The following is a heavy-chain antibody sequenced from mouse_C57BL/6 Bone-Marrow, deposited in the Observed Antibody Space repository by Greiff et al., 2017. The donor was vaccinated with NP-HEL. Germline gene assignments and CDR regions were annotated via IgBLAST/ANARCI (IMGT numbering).Heavy chain of an antibody. Sequence: EVHLVESGGGLVKPGGSLKLSCAASGFTFSDYGMHWVRQAPEKGLEWVAYISSGSSTIYYADTVKGRFTISRDNAKNTLFLQMTSLRSEDTAMYYCARPSYSNYGAMDYWGQGTSVTVSS. D-gene: IGHD2-5*01. J-gene: IGHJ4*01. CDR2: ISSGSSTI. CDR1: GFTFSDYG. V-gene: IGHV5-17*01. CDR3: ARPSYSNYGAMDY.